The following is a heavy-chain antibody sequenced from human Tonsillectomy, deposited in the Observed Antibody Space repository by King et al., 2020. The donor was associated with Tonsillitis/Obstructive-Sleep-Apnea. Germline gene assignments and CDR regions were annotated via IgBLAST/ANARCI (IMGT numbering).Heavy chain of an antibody. CDR1: GFTVSNDY. V-gene: IGHV3-53*01. J-gene: IGHJ6*03. Sequence: DVQLVESGGGLIQPGGSLRLSCVVSGFTVSNDYMSCVRQAPGKGLEWVSVIYGGGSTYYADPVKGRFTISRDESKYTVYLQMNSLRVEDAAVYYCASGYCSGGSCPHYYYMDVWGKGTTVTVS. CDR3: ASGYCSGGSCPHYYYMDV. CDR2: IYGGGST. D-gene: IGHD2-15*01.